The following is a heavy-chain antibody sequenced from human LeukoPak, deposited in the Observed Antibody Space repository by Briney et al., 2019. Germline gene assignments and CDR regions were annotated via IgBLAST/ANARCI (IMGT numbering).Heavy chain of an antibody. CDR3: AKVVGSGRKLSHFDY. CDR2: ISGSGGST. D-gene: IGHD2-15*01. Sequence: GGSLRLSCAASGFTFSSYAMSWVRQAPGKGLEWVSAISGSGGSTYYADSVKGRFTISRDNSKNTLYLQMNSLRAEDTAVYYCAKVVGSGRKLSHFDYWGQGTLVTVSS. V-gene: IGHV3-23*01. CDR1: GFTFSSYA. J-gene: IGHJ4*02.